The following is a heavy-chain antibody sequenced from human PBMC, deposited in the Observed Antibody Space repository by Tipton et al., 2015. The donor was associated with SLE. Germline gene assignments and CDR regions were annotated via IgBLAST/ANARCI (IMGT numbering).Heavy chain of an antibody. Sequence: TLSLTCSVSGASISSHYWSWIRQPPGKGLEWIGSVYHSGSTYYNPSLKSRVTISVDTSKNQFSLKLSSVTAADTAVYYCARVYQVGYFDYWGQGTLVTVSS. V-gene: IGHV4-59*11. CDR1: GASISSHY. CDR2: VYHSGST. J-gene: IGHJ4*02. D-gene: IGHD1-26*01. CDR3: ARVYQVGYFDY.